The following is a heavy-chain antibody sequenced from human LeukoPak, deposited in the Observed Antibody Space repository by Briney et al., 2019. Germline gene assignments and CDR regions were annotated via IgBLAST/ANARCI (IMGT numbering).Heavy chain of an antibody. CDR3: ARALDGLGDSPDY. CDR2: ISYDGSNK. Sequence: GGSLRLSCAASGFTFSSYAMHWVRQAPGKGLEWVAVISYDGSNKYYADSVKGRFTISRDNSKNTLYLQMSSLRAEDTAVYYCARALDGLGDSPDYWGQGTLVTVSS. D-gene: IGHD2-21*02. V-gene: IGHV3-30-3*01. J-gene: IGHJ4*02. CDR1: GFTFSSYA.